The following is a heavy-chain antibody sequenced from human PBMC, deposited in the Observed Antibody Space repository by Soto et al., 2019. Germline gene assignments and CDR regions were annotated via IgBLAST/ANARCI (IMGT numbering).Heavy chain of an antibody. V-gene: IGHV4-38-2*01. CDR2: IYHSGST. CDR3: ASSGSYNNDY. Sequence: SETLSLTCAVSGYSISSGYYWGWIRQPPGKGLEWIGSIYHSGSTYYNPSLKSRVTISVDTSKNQFSLELSSVTAADTAVYYCASSGSYNNDYWGQGTLVTVSS. D-gene: IGHD1-26*01. J-gene: IGHJ4*02. CDR1: GYSISSGYY.